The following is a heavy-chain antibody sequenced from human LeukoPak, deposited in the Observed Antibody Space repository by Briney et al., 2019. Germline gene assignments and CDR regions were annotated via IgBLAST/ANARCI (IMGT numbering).Heavy chain of an antibody. V-gene: IGHV3-23*01. Sequence: QPGGSLRLSCEASGFTFNTCAMSWVRQAPGKGLEWVLAISESGSGTYYADSVKGRFTISRDNSKNTLYLQMNSLRVDDTALYYYAKGVFGVNRAFDYWGQGTLVTVSS. CDR3: AKGVFGVNRAFDY. CDR1: GFTFNTCA. J-gene: IGHJ4*02. CDR2: ISESGSGT. D-gene: IGHD3-3*01.